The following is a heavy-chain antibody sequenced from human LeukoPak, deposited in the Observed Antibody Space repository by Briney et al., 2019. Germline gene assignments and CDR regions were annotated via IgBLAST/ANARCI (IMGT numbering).Heavy chain of an antibody. J-gene: IGHJ4*02. CDR2: IYYSGST. V-gene: IGHV4-39*01. D-gene: IGHD2-2*02. CDR3: ARIPSGYCSSTSCYTFTGFTDLYYFDY. Sequence: SETPSLTCTVSGGSISSSSYYWGWIRQPPGKGLEWIGSIYYSGSTYYNPSLKSRVTISVDTSKNQFSLKLSSVTAADTAVYYCARIPSGYCSSTSCYTFTGFTDLYYFDYWGQGTLVTVSS. CDR1: GGSISSSSYY.